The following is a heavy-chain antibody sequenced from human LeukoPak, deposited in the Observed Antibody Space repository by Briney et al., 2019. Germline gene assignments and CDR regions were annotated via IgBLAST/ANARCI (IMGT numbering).Heavy chain of an antibody. CDR1: GFTFSSYS. J-gene: IGHJ4*02. CDR2: IRDSGSST. CDR3: AKYGPQDSGSSHFDY. V-gene: IGHV3-23*01. D-gene: IGHD1-26*01. Sequence: GGSLRLSCAASGFTFSSYSMNWVRQAPGKGLEWVSAIRDSGSSTHYADSVKGRFTTSRDNSKNTLFLQMNSLRAEDTAIYYCAKYGPQDSGSSHFDYWGQGALVTVSS.